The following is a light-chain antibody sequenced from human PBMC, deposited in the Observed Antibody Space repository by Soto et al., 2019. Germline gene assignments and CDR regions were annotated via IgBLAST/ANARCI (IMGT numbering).Light chain of an antibody. CDR2: GAS. CDR1: QSVSSY. J-gene: IGKJ3*01. V-gene: IGKV3-11*01. Sequence: EIVLTQSPATLCLSPGERATLSCGASQSVSSYLAWYQQKPGQAPRLLIYGASNRATGIPARFSAFGSRTDIALTSSSLEPEDFAVYYCQQRINWAFTFGPGTKVDLK. CDR3: QQRINWAFT.